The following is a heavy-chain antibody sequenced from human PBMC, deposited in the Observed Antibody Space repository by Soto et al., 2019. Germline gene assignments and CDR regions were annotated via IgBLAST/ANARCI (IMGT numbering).Heavy chain of an antibody. CDR2: ITSYGDGA. CDR1: GFTFSNAW. J-gene: IGHJ4*02. Sequence: PGGSLRLSCAASGFTFSNAWMNWVRQAPGKGLEWVSAITSYGDGAYYEDSVRGRFTISRDNSNNALYLQMNSLRVDDTAIYYCARSRAVIGKVDFGSWGQGTLVTVSS. CDR3: ARSRAVIGKVDFGS. D-gene: IGHD6-19*01. V-gene: IGHV3-23*01.